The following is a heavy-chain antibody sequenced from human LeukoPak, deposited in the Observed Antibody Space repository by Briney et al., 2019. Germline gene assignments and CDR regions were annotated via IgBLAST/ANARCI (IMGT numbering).Heavy chain of an antibody. Sequence: SETLFLTCTVTGGSISSSSYYWGWIRQPPGKGLEWIGSIYYSGSTYYNPSLKSRVTISVDTSKNQFSLKLSSVTAADTALYYCARVREYDDYPHSYGVDVWGQGTTVTVSS. V-gene: IGHV4-39*07. CDR3: ARVREYDDYPHSYGVDV. CDR1: GGSISSSSYY. CDR2: IYYSGST. J-gene: IGHJ6*02. D-gene: IGHD4-17*01.